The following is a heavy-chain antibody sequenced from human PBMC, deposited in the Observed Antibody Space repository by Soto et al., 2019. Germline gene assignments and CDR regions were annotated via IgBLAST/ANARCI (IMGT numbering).Heavy chain of an antibody. D-gene: IGHD2-2*01. CDR2: IKSKTDGGTT. J-gene: IGHJ6*02. V-gene: IGHV3-15*07. Sequence: SVSNAWMNWVRQAPGKGLEWVGRIKSKTDGGTTDYAAPVKGRFTISRDDSKNTLYLQMNSLKTEDTAVYYCTTLTYCISTSCHPYGMDVWGQGTTVTASS. CDR1: SVSNAW. CDR3: TTLTYCISTSCHPYGMDV.